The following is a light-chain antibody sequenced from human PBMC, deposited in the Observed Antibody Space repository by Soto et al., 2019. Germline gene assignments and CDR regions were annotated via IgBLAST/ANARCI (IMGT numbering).Light chain of an antibody. CDR3: QQYSSSPLT. CDR2: VAC. V-gene: IGKV3-20*01. J-gene: IGKJ4*01. Sequence: EIVLTQSPATLSLSLGERATLSCRASQSVTIYLAWYQQKPGQATRLFIYVACSGAPGTPDRFRGSGAGTDFTTTSSRLAPEDSAVYYCQQYSSSPLTFGGGTKVDIK. CDR1: QSVTIY.